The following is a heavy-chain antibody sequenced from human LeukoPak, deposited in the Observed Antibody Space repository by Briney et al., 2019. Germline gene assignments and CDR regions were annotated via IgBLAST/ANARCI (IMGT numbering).Heavy chain of an antibody. Sequence: AGGSLRLSCAASGFTFSSYSMNWVRQAPGKGLEWVSSISSSSSYIYYADSVKGRFTISRDNSKNTLYLQMNSLRAEDTAVYYCASTRAQGDYGDYIDAFDIWGQGTMVTVSS. CDR1: GFTFSSYS. CDR3: ASTRAQGDYGDYIDAFDI. D-gene: IGHD4-17*01. V-gene: IGHV3-21*04. CDR2: ISSSSSYI. J-gene: IGHJ3*02.